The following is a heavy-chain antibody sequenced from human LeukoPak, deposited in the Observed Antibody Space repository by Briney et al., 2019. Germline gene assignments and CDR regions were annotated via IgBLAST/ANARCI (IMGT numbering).Heavy chain of an antibody. D-gene: IGHD1-1*01. Sequence: GGSLRLSCAASGFTFSIYWMTWVRQAPGKGLEWVANINRDGSDKYYVDSVKGRFTISRDNAKNSLYLQINSLRAEDTAVYYCVRDFSLTRLERPFDYWGQGTLITVSS. CDR2: INRDGSDK. V-gene: IGHV3-7*01. CDR1: GFTFSIYW. CDR3: VRDFSLTRLERPFDY. J-gene: IGHJ4*02.